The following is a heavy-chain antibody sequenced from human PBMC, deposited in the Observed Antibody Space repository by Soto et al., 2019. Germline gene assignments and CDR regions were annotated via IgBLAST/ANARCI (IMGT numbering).Heavy chain of an antibody. CDR3: ARGGGGDYYGSGSYPNYYYYGMDV. V-gene: IGHV1-69*06. CDR2: IIPIFGTA. J-gene: IGHJ6*02. Sequence: ASVKVSCKASGGTFSSYAISWVRQAPGQGLEWMGGIIPIFGTANYAQKFQGRVTITADKSTSTAYMELSSLRSEDTAVYHCARGGGGDYYGSGSYPNYYYYGMDVWGQGTTVTVSS. CDR1: GGTFSSYA. D-gene: IGHD3-10*01.